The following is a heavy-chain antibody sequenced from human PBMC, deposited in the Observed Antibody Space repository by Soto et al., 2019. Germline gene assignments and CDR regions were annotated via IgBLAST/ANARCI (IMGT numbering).Heavy chain of an antibody. J-gene: IGHJ4*02. CDR3: ARVYCSGGSCGFDY. V-gene: IGHV1-18*01. Sequence: ASVKVSCKASGYTFTSYGISWVRQAPGQGLEWMGWINAYNGNTNYAQKLQGRVTMTRDTSMSTAYMELRRLRSDDTAVYYCARVYCSGGSCGFDYWGQGTLVTV. CDR2: INAYNGNT. D-gene: IGHD2-15*01. CDR1: GYTFTSYG.